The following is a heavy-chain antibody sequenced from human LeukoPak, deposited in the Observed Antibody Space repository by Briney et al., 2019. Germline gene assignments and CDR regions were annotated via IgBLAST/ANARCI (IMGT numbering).Heavy chain of an antibody. CDR3: AARGGATGTTQGDAFDI. J-gene: IGHJ3*02. CDR1: GYTFTSYG. D-gene: IGHD1-1*01. Sequence: GASVKVSCKASGYTFTSYGISWVRQAPGQGLEWMGWISVYNGNTNYAQKLQGRVTMTTDTSTSTAYMELRSLRSDDTAVYYCAARGGATGTTQGDAFDIWGQGTMVTVSS. CDR2: ISVYNGNT. V-gene: IGHV1-18*04.